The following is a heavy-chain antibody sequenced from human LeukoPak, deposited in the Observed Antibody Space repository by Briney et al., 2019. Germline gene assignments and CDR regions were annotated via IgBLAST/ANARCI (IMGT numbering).Heavy chain of an antibody. CDR1: GYIFTSYW. Sequence: GESLKISCKGSGYIFTSYWIGWVRQMPGKGLEWMGIIYPGDSDTRYSPSFQGQVTISADKSISTAYLQWSSLKASDTAMYYCARRLGLGGNSGSVFWLTQGGNWFDPWGQGTLVTVSS. V-gene: IGHV5-51*01. CDR3: ARRLGLGGNSGSVFWLTQGGNWFDP. CDR2: IYPGDSDT. D-gene: IGHD4-23*01. J-gene: IGHJ5*02.